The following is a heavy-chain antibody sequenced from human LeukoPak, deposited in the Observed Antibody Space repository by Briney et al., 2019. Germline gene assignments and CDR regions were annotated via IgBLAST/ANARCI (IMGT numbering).Heavy chain of an antibody. V-gene: IGHV3-53*01. D-gene: IGHD6-19*01. CDR3: ARDLGSGWNFDY. Sequence: GGSLRLSCAASGFTFSSSAMSWVRQAPGKGLEWVSIIYSGGSTYYADSVKGRFTISRDNSKNTLYLQMNSLRAEDTAVYYCARDLGSGWNFDYWGQGTLVTVSS. CDR1: GFTFSSSA. CDR2: IYSGGST. J-gene: IGHJ4*02.